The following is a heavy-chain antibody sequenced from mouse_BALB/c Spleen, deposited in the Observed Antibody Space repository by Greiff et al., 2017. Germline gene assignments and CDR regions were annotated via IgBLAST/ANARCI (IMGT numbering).Heavy chain of an antibody. CDR1: GFTFSSYT. D-gene: IGHD2-1*01. Sequence: EVMLVESGGGLVQPGGSLKLSCAASGFTFSSYTMSWVRQTPEKRLEWVAYISNGGGSTYYPDTVKGRFTISRDNAKNTLYLQMSSLKSEDTAMYYCARRGNYDPRGFDVWGAGTTVTVSS. CDR3: ARRGNYDPRGFDV. J-gene: IGHJ1*01. V-gene: IGHV5-12-2*01. CDR2: ISNGGGST.